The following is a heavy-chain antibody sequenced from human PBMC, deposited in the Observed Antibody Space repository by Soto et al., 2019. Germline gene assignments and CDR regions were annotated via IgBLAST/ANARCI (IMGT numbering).Heavy chain of an antibody. D-gene: IGHD6-19*01. V-gene: IGHV3-23*01. J-gene: IGHJ4*02. CDR1: GFTFSSYA. CDR3: AKELHTSSGWSQVIY. Sequence: GGSLILSCAASGFTFSSYARSWVRPAPGKGLEWVSAISGSGGSTYYADSVKGRLTISRDNSKNTLYLQMNSLRAEDTAVYYCAKELHTSSGWSQVIYWGQGTLVTVSS. CDR2: ISGSGGST.